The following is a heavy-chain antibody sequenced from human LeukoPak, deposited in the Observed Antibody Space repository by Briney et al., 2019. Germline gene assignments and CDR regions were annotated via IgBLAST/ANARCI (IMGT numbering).Heavy chain of an antibody. D-gene: IGHD3-3*01. Sequence: SETLSLTCAVYGGSFSGYYWSWIRQPPGKGLEWIGEINHSGSTYYNPSLKSRLTMSVDTSKNQFSLKLTSVTAADTAVYYCARRGRSGYYYWGQGTLVTVSS. CDR3: ARRGRSGYYY. CDR1: GGSFSGYY. J-gene: IGHJ4*02. CDR2: INHSGST. V-gene: IGHV4-34*01.